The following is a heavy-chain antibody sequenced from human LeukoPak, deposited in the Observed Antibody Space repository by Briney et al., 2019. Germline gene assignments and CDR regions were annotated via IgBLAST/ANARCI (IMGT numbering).Heavy chain of an antibody. CDR3: AGGGYCTTGSCFAPLFDY. J-gene: IGHJ4*02. CDR2: IYESGST. V-gene: IGHV4-59*01. CDR1: GVSMSNHYY. Sequence: PSETLSLTCTVSGVSMSNHYYWSWIRQPPGKGLEWIGFIYESGSTNYNPSLKSRVTISVDRSKKQFSLMLTSMTEADTAVYYCAGGGYCTTGSCFAPLFDYWGRGTLVTVSS. D-gene: IGHD2-2*01.